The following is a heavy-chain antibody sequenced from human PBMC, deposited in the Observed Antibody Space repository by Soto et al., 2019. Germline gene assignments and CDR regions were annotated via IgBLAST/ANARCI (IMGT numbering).Heavy chain of an antibody. CDR2: INPSGGST. D-gene: IGHD6-13*01. CDR3: ARENREAVGVNFDY. CDR1: GYTFTSCN. V-gene: IGHV1-46*01. J-gene: IGHJ4*02. Sequence: ASVKVSCKASGYTFTSCNMHWVRQAPGQGLEWMGMINPSGGSTTYAQKFQGRVTMTRDTSTSTVYMELNSLRSEDTAVYYCARENREAVGVNFDYWGQGTLVTVSS.